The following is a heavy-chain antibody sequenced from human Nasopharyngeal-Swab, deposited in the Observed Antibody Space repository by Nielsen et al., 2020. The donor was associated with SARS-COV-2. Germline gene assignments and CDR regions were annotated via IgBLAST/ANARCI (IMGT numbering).Heavy chain of an antibody. CDR2: IYPGDSDT. J-gene: IGHJ6*02. Sequence: GESLKISCKGSGYSFTSYWIGWVRQMPGKGLEWMGIIYPGDSDTRYSPSFQGQVTISADKSISTAYLQWSSLKASDTAMYYCARRPSAYCSGGSCYSPNSDYYYGMDVRGQGTTVTVSS. CDR3: ARRPSAYCSGGSCYSPNSDYYYGMDV. D-gene: IGHD2-15*01. V-gene: IGHV5-51*01. CDR1: GYSFTSYW.